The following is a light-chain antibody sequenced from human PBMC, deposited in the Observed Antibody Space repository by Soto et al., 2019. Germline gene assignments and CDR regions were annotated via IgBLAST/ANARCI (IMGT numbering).Light chain of an antibody. Sequence: IVMLQSPESLAVSLGERATFNCKSSQSLLYTSDNRNYLACYQKKSGQPPKLLIHWASTREPGVPDRFSGCGSGKYFTLTIISVQAEDVAVYYGQHYYSLYTFGQGTKLEI. V-gene: IGKV4-1*01. CDR1: QSLLYTSDNRNY. CDR3: QHYYSLYT. CDR2: WAS. J-gene: IGKJ2*01.